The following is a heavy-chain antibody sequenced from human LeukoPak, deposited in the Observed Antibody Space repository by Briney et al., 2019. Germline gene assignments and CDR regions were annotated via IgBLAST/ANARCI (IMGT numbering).Heavy chain of an antibody. Sequence: GGSLRLSCVAYGTTFDRYSMDWVRQAPGKGLEWVSYISSGSNTRLYAESVKGRFTISRDNSNGSLFLQMNSLRAEDSAVYYCARERYLPSGGYYYMDVWGKGTTVTVSS. CDR2: ISSGSNTR. CDR3: ARERYLPSGGYYYMDV. D-gene: IGHD5-12*01. V-gene: IGHV3-48*04. CDR1: GTTFDRYS. J-gene: IGHJ6*03.